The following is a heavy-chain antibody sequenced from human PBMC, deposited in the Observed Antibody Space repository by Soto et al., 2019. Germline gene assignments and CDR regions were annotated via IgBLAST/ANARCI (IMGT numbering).Heavy chain of an antibody. CDR2: ISSSGSTI. V-gene: IGHV3-11*01. CDR1: GFTFSDYY. D-gene: IGHD6-19*01. Sequence: GGSLRLSCAASGFTFSDYYMSWIRQAPGKGLEWVSYISSSGSTIYYADSVKGRFTISRDNAKNSLYLQMNSLRGEDTAVYYCARGTIAVAGDRNYYGMDVWGQGTTVTVSS. CDR3: ARGTIAVAGDRNYYGMDV. J-gene: IGHJ6*02.